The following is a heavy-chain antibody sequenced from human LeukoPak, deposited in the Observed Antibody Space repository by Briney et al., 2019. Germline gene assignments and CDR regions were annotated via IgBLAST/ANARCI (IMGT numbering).Heavy chain of an antibody. D-gene: IGHD4-17*01. J-gene: IGHJ4*02. CDR3: ARDRDGDYDTYYFDY. CDR1: GYTFTSYA. Sequence: ASVKVSCKASGYTFTSYAMHWVRQAPGQRLEWMGWINAGNGNTKYSQKFQGRVTITRDTSASTAYMELSSLRSEDTAVYYCARDRDGDYDTYYFDYWGQGTLVTVSS. V-gene: IGHV1-3*01. CDR2: INAGNGNT.